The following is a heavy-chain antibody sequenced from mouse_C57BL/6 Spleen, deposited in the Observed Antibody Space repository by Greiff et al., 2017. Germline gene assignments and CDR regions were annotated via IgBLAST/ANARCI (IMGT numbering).Heavy chain of an antibody. J-gene: IGHJ4*01. Sequence: VKLLESGAELAKPGASVKLSCKASGYTFTSYWMHWVKQRPGQGLEWIGYINPSSGYTKYNQKFKDKATLTADKSSSTAYMQLSSLTYEDSAVYYCAPHNWPHYYALDCWGQGTSVTVSS. CDR1: GYTFTSYW. CDR3: APHNWPHYYALDC. D-gene: IGHD4-1*02. CDR2: INPSSGYT. V-gene: IGHV1-7*01.